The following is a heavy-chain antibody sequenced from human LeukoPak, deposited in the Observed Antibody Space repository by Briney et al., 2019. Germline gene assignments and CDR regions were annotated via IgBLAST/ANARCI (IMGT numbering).Heavy chain of an antibody. D-gene: IGHD2-15*01. CDR3: GRTQGGGVVVAATREYYYYMDV. CDR2: INTNTGNP. Sequence: ASVKVSCKASGYTFTSYAMNWVRQAPGQGLEWMGWINTNTGNPTYAQGFTGRFVFSLDTSVSTAYLQISSLKAEDTAVYYGGRTQGGGVVVAATREYYYYMDVWGKGTTVTVSS. CDR1: GYTFTSYA. V-gene: IGHV7-4-1*02. J-gene: IGHJ6*03.